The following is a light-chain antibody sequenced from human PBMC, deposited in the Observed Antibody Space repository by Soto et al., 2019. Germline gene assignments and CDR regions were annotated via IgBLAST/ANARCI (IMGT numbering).Light chain of an antibody. Sequence: QSALTQPASVSGSPGQSIAISCTGNSSVVCAYNSVSWYQQYPGKAPKLMIHDVSNRPSGVSDRFSGSKSGNTASLTISGLQAEDEADYYCSSYTSSNSYVFGSGTKVTVL. V-gene: IGLV2-14*01. CDR1: SSVVCAYNS. J-gene: IGLJ1*01. CDR2: DVS. CDR3: SSYTSSNSYV.